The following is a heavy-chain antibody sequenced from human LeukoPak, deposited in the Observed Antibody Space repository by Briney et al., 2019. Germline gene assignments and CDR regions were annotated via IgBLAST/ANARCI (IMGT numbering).Heavy chain of an antibody. Sequence: PSETLSLTCTVSGGSISSYYWSWIRQPPGKGLEWIGYIYYSGSTNYNPSLKSRVTISVDTSKNQFSLKLSSVTAADMAVYYCARGVGYFDWLSKGYYYYGMDVWGQGTTVTVSS. CDR3: ARGVGYFDWLSKGYYYYGMDV. CDR1: GGSISSYY. J-gene: IGHJ6*02. CDR2: IYYSGST. D-gene: IGHD3-9*01. V-gene: IGHV4-59*01.